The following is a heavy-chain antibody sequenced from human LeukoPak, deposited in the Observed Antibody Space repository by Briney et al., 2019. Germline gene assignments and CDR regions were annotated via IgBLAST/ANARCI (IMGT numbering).Heavy chain of an antibody. V-gene: IGHV4-34*01. CDR3: ARRRVRNWFDP. D-gene: IGHD6-19*01. Sequence: SETLSLTCAVYGGSFSGYYWSWIRQPPGKGLEWVGEINHSGSTNYNPSLKSRVTISVDTSKNQFSLKLSSVTAADTAAYYCARRRVRNWFDPWGQGTLVTVSS. CDR2: INHSGST. J-gene: IGHJ5*02. CDR1: GGSFSGYY.